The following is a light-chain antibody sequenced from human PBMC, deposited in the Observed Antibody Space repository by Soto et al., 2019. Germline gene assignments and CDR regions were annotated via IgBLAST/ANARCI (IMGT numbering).Light chain of an antibody. CDR2: SVS. CDR3: QQFSSYSRT. J-gene: IGKJ1*01. V-gene: IGKV1-5*01. CDR1: QSVNSW. Sequence: DIQMTQSPSTLSAYVGDRVTITCRASQSVNSWLAWYQQKPGRAPKLLIYSVSNLDSGVPSRFSGGGSGTEFNLTISSLQPDDFATYYCQQFSSYSRTFGQGTKVEMK.